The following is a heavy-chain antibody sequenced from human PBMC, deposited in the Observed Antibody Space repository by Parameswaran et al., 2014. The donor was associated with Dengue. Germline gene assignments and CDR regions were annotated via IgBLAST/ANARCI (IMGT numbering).Heavy chain of an antibody. CDR3: AREWGALDY. CDR2: IYYSGTT. CDR1: GGSISSSSYY. D-gene: IGHD3-16*01. Sequence: ASETLSLTCTVSGGSISSSSYYWGWIRQPPGKGLEWIGKIYYSGTTYNNPSLKSRVTISVDTSKNQFSLNLSSVTAADTAVYYCAREWGALDYWGQGTLVTVSS. V-gene: IGHV4-39*02. J-gene: IGHJ4*02.